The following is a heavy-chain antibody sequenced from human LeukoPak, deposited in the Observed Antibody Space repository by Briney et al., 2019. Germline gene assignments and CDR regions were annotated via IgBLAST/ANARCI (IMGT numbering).Heavy chain of an antibody. D-gene: IGHD5-18*01. V-gene: IGHV4-59*08. J-gene: IGHJ3*02. CDR3: ARLYTAMVTGGAFDI. CDR2: IYYSGST. Sequence: SETLSLTCTVSGGSISSYYWSWIRQPPGKGLEWIGYIYYSGSTNYNPSLKSRVTISVDTSKNQFSLKLSSVTAADTAVYYCARLYTAMVTGGAFDIWGQGTMVTVSS. CDR1: GGSISSYY.